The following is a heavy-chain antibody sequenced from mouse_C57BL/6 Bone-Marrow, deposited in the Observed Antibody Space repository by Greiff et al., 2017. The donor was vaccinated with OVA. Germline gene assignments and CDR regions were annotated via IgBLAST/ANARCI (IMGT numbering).Heavy chain of an antibody. CDR2: IDPSDSYT. Sequence: QVQLQQPGAELVKPGASVQLSCKASGYTFTSYWMQWVKQRPGQGLEWIGEIDPSDSYTNYNQKFKGKATLTVDTSSSTAYMQLSSLTSEDSAVYYCAVYFDVWGTGTTVTVSS. CDR3: AVYFDV. J-gene: IGHJ1*03. CDR1: GYTFTSYW. V-gene: IGHV1-50*01.